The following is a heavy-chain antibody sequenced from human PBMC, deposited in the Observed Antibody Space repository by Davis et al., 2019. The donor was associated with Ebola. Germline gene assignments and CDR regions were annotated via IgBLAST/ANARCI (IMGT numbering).Heavy chain of an antibody. J-gene: IGHJ4*01. Sequence: AASVKVSCKASGFTFTGSAIQWVRQARGQRLEWIGWIVLGSGNTNYAQKFQGRVTITRDMSTGTSYLDLTNLTSDDTAIYYCAASAGTVGKFDYWGQGTLVTVSS. CDR2: IVLGSGNT. CDR1: GFTFTGSA. CDR3: AASAGTVGKFDY. V-gene: IGHV1-58*02. D-gene: IGHD1-14*01.